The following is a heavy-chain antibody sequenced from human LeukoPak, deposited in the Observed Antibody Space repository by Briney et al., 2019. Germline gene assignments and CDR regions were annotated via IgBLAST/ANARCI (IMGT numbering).Heavy chain of an antibody. V-gene: IGHV4-4*07. CDR3: ARVSERRWYYYMDV. J-gene: IGHJ6*03. D-gene: IGHD1-1*01. CDR1: GGSISSYY. Sequence: SETLSLTCTVSGGSISSYYWSWLRQPAGKGLEWIGRIYTSGSTNYNPSLKSRVTMSVDTSKNQFSLKLSSVTAADTAVYYCARVSERRWYYYMDVWGKGTTVTISS. CDR2: IYTSGST.